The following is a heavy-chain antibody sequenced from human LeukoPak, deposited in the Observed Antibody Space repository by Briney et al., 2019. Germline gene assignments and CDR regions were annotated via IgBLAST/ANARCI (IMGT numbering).Heavy chain of an antibody. CDR3: ARQGDCSSTSCLYGWFDP. CDR2: IYHSGST. J-gene: IGHJ5*02. D-gene: IGHD2-2*01. CDR1: GYSISSGYY. Sequence: PSETLSLTCAVSGYSISSGYYWGWIRPPPGKGLEGIGSIYHSGSTYYNPSLNSRVTISVDTFKNQFSLKLSSVTAADTAVYYCARQGDCSSTSCLYGWFDPWGQGTLVTVSS. V-gene: IGHV4-38-2*01.